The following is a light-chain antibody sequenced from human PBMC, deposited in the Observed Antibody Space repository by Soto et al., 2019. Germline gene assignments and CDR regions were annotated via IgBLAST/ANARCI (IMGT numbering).Light chain of an antibody. J-gene: IGKJ2*01. CDR2: GAS. CDR3: HQFGESPLT. Sequence: EIVLTQSPGTLSLFPGETATLSCRASQSVASSYLAWYQQKPGQAPRLLIYGASKRATGIPDRFSGSGSGTDFTLTISRLEPEDFAVFYCHQFGESPLTFGQGTKLEIK. CDR1: QSVASSY. V-gene: IGKV3-20*01.